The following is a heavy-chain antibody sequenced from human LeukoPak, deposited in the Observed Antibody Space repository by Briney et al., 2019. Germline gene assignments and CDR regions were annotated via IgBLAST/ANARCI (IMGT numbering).Heavy chain of an antibody. J-gene: IGHJ1*01. D-gene: IGHD2-21*02. V-gene: IGHV3-30*04. CDR1: GFTFCSYA. CDR3: AIVHNHCGGDCYPYFQH. CDR2: ISYDGSNK. Sequence: GGSLTLSCAASGFTFCSYARHWLRQAPGKGLEGGTVISYDGSNKYYAHSVKGRFTIYRDNSKNTLYLQINSLRAEDTAVYYCAIVHNHCGGDCYPYFQHWGQGTMLADSS.